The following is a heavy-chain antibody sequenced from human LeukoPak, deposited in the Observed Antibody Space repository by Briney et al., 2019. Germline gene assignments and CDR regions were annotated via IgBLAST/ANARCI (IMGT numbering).Heavy chain of an antibody. CDR1: GGTFSSYA. V-gene: IGHV1-69*05. D-gene: IGHD6-6*01. CDR2: IIPIFGTA. J-gene: IGHJ6*03. CDR3: ARDELAARLPVWGDYYYYMDV. Sequence: SVKVSCKASGGTFSSYAISWVRQAPGQGLEWMGGIIPIFGTANYAQKFQGRVTITTDGSTSTAYMELSSLRSEDTAVYYCARDELAARLPVWGDYYYYMDVWGKGTTVTVSS.